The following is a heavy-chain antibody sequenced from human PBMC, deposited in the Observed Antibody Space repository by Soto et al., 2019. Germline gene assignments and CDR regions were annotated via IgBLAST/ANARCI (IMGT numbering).Heavy chain of an antibody. Sequence: PSETLSLTTTISGGPLSTYYCSWIRQPPGKGLEWIGYIYYSGSTNYNPSLKSRVTISVDTSKNQFSLKVSSVTAADTAVYYCARDSRGDYYDSSGQYYYYYYGMDVWGQGTTVTVSS. J-gene: IGHJ6*02. CDR2: IYYSGST. CDR3: ARDSRGDYYDSSGQYYYYYYGMDV. V-gene: IGHV4-59*01. D-gene: IGHD3-22*01. CDR1: GGPLSTYY.